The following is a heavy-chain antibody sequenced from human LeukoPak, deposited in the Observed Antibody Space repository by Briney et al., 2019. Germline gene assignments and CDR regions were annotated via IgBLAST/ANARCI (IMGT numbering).Heavy chain of an antibody. J-gene: IGHJ6*02. CDR1: GGSISSGGYS. CDR3: ACQGYYYGMDV. V-gene: IGHV4-30-2*05. CDR2: IYYSGST. Sequence: NPSQTLSLTCAVSGGSISSGGYSWSWIRQPPGKGLEWIGYIYYSGSTKYNPSLKSRVTISVDPSKNQFSLKLRSVTAADTAVYYCACQGYYYGMDVWGQGTTVTVSS.